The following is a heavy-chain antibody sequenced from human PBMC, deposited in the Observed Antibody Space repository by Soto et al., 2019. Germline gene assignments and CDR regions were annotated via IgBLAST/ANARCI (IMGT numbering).Heavy chain of an antibody. Sequence: EVQLVESGGGLVQPGGSLKLSCSGSGFTFSSYWMSWVRQAPGKGLEWEANGKQDGSEKKYVDSVKGRFIISRDNAKNSLYLQMNSLRAEDTAVYYCARARGVRGVNGMDVWGQGTTVTVSS. V-gene: IGHV3-7*03. CDR1: GFTFSSYW. D-gene: IGHD3-10*01. CDR3: ARARGVRGVNGMDV. CDR2: GKQDGSEK. J-gene: IGHJ6*02.